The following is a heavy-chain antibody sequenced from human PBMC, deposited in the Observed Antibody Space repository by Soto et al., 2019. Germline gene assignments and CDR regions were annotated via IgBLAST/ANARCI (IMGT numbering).Heavy chain of an antibody. D-gene: IGHD2-15*01. V-gene: IGHV3-21*01. CDR3: ATSYCSGGSCFADFDY. CDR2: ISSSSSYI. CDR1: GFTFSSYS. Sequence: GSLRLSCAASGFTFSSYSMNWVRQAPGKGLEWVSSISSSSSYIYYADSVKGRFTISRDNAKNSLYLQMNSLRAEDTAVYYCATSYCSGGSCFADFDYWGQGTLVTVSS. J-gene: IGHJ4*02.